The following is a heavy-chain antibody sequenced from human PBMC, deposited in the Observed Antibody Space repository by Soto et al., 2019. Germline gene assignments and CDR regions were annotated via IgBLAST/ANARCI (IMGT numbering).Heavy chain of an antibody. Sequence: QITLKESGPTLVRPAQTLTLTCGFSGFSLSSYGMGVAWIRQPPGKALEWLALIYWDDDKRDSPSLKDRLAISKDPSSNQVVLTITNMDPGDTATYFCAHAGDYDLLTFDHWGPGTLVTVSS. CDR2: IYWDDDK. CDR3: AHAGDYDLLTFDH. J-gene: IGHJ4*02. V-gene: IGHV2-5*02. CDR1: GFSLSSYGMG. D-gene: IGHD4-17*01.